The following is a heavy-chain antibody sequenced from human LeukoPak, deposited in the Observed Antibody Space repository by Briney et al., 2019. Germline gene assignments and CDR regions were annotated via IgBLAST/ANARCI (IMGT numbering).Heavy chain of an antibody. CDR2: INHSGST. D-gene: IGHD3-9*01. V-gene: IGHV4-34*01. CDR1: GGSFSGYY. CDR3: ARQTRGLLRYFVGSGAFDI. J-gene: IGHJ3*02. Sequence: SETLSLTCAVYGGSFSGYYWSWIRQPPGKGLEWIGEINHSGSTNYNPSLKSRVTISVDTSKNQFSLKLSSVTAADTAVYYCARQTRGLLRYFVGSGAFDIWGQGTMVTVSS.